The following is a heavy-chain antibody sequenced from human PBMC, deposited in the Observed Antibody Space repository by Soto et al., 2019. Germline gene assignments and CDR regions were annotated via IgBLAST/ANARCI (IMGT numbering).Heavy chain of an antibody. D-gene: IGHD6-13*01. CDR3: ARLDSGYSSSWYCSPYFQH. J-gene: IGHJ1*01. V-gene: IGHV4-39*01. CDR2: IYYSGST. Sequence: QLQLQESGPGLVKPSETLSLTCTVSGGSISSSSYYWGWIRQPPGKGLEWIGSIYYSGSTYYNPSLKSRVTISVDTSKNQFSLKLSSVTAADTAVYYCARLDSGYSSSWYCSPYFQHWGRGTLVTVSS. CDR1: GGSISSSSYY.